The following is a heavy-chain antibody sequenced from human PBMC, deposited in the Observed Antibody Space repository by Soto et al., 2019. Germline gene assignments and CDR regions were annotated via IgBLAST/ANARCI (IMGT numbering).Heavy chain of an antibody. CDR1: GYTFTSYY. J-gene: IGHJ6*02. D-gene: IGHD5-12*01. CDR3: ARDSSVATIMVYYYYGMDV. V-gene: IGHV1-46*01. Sequence: ASVKVSCKASGYTFTSYYMHWVRQAPGQGLEWMGIINPSGGSTSYAQKFQGRVTMTRDTSTSTVYMELSSLRSEDTAVYYCARDSSVATIMVYYYYGMDVWGQGTTVTAP. CDR2: INPSGGST.